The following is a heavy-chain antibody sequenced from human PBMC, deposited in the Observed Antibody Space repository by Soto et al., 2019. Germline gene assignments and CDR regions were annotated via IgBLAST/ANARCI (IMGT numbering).Heavy chain of an antibody. Sequence: QVQLVQSGAEVKKPGSSVKVSCKASGGTFSSYSITWVRQAPGQGLERMGRIVPMVGITNYAQKFQDRVTITADRSTSTAYMELTSLESADTAVYYCAKYGVVTDFYYMDVWGRGTTVTVSS. CDR1: GGTFSSYS. V-gene: IGHV1-69*02. CDR2: IVPMVGIT. J-gene: IGHJ6*03. CDR3: AKYGVVTDFYYMDV. D-gene: IGHD2-15*01.